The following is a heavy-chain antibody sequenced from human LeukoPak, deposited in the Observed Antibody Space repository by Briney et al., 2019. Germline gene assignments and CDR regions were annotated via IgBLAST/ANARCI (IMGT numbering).Heavy chain of an antibody. Sequence: GGSLRLSCAASGFTFSSYAMSWVRQAAGKGLEWVSAISGSGGSTYYADSVKGRFTISRDNSKNTLYLQMNSLRAEDTAVYYCAKGPAMVIYYFDYWGQGTLVTVSS. V-gene: IGHV3-23*01. CDR2: ISGSGGST. D-gene: IGHD5-18*01. J-gene: IGHJ4*02. CDR3: AKGPAMVIYYFDY. CDR1: GFTFSSYA.